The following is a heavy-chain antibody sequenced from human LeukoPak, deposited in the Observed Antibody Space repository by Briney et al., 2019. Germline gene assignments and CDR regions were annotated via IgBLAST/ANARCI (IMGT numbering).Heavy chain of an antibody. CDR1: GLDFISNS. D-gene: IGHD3-16*01. V-gene: IGHV3-23*01. Sequence: PGGSLRLSCVASGLDFISNSITWVRQTPGKRLEWVSGITGSGDKSWYLDSVKGRFTISRDNSKNTAYLEMNNLRVDDTAIYYCAKWGGFGDHWGQGTLVTVSS. CDR2: ITGSGDKS. J-gene: IGHJ4*02. CDR3: AKWGGFGDH.